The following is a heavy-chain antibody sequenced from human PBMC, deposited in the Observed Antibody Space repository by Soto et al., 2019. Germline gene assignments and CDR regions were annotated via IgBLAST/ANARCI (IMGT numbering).Heavy chain of an antibody. CDR2: IAGSGGDI. CDR1: AFTFNSYA. J-gene: IGHJ4*02. D-gene: IGHD1-26*01. V-gene: IGHV3-23*01. CDR3: AKKYRGTYPFDN. Sequence: EVQLLESGGSLVQPGGSLRLSCAASAFTFNSYAMAWVRQAPGKGLEWVSSIAGSGGDISYADSVKGRFTISRDNSKNTLYLQMDSLRAEDTAIYYCAKKYRGTYPFDNWGQGTLVTVSS.